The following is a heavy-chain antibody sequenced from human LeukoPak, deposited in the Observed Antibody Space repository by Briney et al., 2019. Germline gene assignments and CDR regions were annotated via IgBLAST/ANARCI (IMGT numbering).Heavy chain of an antibody. CDR1: GVSISSYY. Sequence: SETLSLTCTVSGVSISSYYWSWIRQPPGKGLEWIGYIYYSGSTNNNPSLKSRVTISVDTSKNQFSLKLHSVTAADTAVYYCASLRYGSGSQGALDYGSDYWGQGTLVTVSS. CDR2: IYYSGST. V-gene: IGHV4-59*01. CDR3: ASLRYGSGSQGALDYGSDY. D-gene: IGHD3-10*01. J-gene: IGHJ4*02.